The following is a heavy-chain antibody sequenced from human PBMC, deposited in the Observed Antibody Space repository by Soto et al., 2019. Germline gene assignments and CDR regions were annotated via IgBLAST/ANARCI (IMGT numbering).Heavy chain of an antibody. Sequence: QVQLVESGGGVVQPGRSLRLSCAASGFTFSTYAMHWVRQAPGKGLEWVAVISYDGSNKYYADPVKGRFTISRDNXKXTXSLQMNSLRAEDTAVYYCARDKSPYSSGWHNRHFDYWGQGTLVTVSS. J-gene: IGHJ4*02. D-gene: IGHD6-19*01. CDR2: ISYDGSNK. CDR3: ARDKSPYSSGWHNRHFDY. CDR1: GFTFSTYA. V-gene: IGHV3-30-3*01.